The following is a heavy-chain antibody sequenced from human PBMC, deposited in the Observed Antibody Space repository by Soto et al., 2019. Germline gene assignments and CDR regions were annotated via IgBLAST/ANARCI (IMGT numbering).Heavy chain of an antibody. V-gene: IGHV4-59*08. J-gene: IGHJ4*02. Sequence: SETLSLTCTVSGGSISSYYWSWIRQPPGKRLEWIGYIFYRGSTTYNPSLKSRVTMSVDTSKNQFSLKLSSVTAADTAVYYCARYVRYSSYYQYYWGQGTLVTVSS. D-gene: IGHD6-13*01. CDR3: ARYVRYSSYYQYY. CDR1: GGSISSYY. CDR2: IFYRGST.